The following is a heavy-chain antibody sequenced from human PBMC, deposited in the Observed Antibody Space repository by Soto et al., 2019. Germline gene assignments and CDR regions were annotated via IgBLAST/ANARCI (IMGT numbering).Heavy chain of an antibody. D-gene: IGHD6-13*01. V-gene: IGHV1-69*06. CDR2: IIPIFGTA. J-gene: IGHJ4*02. Sequence: ASVKGSCKASGGTFSSYAISWVRQAPGQGLEWMGGIIPIFGTANYAQKFQGRVTITADKSTSTAYMELSSLRSEDTAVYYCARLIAAAGPGDYWGQGTLVTVSS. CDR3: ARLIAAAGPGDY. CDR1: GGTFSSYA.